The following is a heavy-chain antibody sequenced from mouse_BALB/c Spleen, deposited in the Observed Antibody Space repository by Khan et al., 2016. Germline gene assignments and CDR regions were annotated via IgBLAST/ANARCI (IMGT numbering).Heavy chain of an antibody. J-gene: IGHJ2*01. V-gene: IGHV3-1*02. D-gene: IGHD3-1*01. CDR1: GYSIPSHYS. CDR2: IHYSGST. Sequence: EVQLQESGPDLVKPSQSLSLTCTVTGYSIPSHYSWHWIRHFPGNKLEWMGYIHYSGSTNYNPSLKSRISITRDTSKNQFFLQLNSLTTEDTATYYCATSTSGYWYYFDYWGQGTTLTVSS. CDR3: ATSTSGYWYYFDY.